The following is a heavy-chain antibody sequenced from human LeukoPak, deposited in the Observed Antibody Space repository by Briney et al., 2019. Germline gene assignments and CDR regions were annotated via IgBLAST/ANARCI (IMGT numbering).Heavy chain of an antibody. D-gene: IGHD2-15*01. V-gene: IGHV3-23*01. CDR3: AKEGYCSGSSCYSVFDY. Sequence: PGGSLRLSCTVSGFTLSSYEMSWIRQAPGKGLEWVSSIDYDGGSGHYADSVKGRFTISRDNSKNTLYLRMNSLRAEDTAVYYCAKEGYCSGSSCYSVFDYWGQGTLVTVSS. CDR2: IDYDGGSG. J-gene: IGHJ4*02. CDR1: GFTLSSYE.